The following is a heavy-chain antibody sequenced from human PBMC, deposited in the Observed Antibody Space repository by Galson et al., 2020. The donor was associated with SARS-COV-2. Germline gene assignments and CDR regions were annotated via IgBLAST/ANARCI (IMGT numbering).Heavy chain of an antibody. Sequence: ASVKVSCKVSGYTLTDLYMHWVRQAPGQGLEWMGGFDPEDGETIYAQKFQGRVTMTEDTSTDTAYMELSSLRSEDTAVYYCATAPPLYSSSSGNWFDPWGQGTLVTVSS. V-gene: IGHV1-24*01. CDR1: GYTLTDLY. CDR2: FDPEDGET. J-gene: IGHJ5*02. CDR3: ATAPPLYSSSSGNWFDP. D-gene: IGHD6-6*01.